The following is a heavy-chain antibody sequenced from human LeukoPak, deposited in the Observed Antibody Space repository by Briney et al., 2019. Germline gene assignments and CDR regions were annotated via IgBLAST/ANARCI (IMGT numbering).Heavy chain of an antibody. J-gene: IGHJ4*02. V-gene: IGHV3-23*01. Sequence: GGSLRLSCVASGLRFRSYAMNWIRQAPGKGLECISTISDDSSFTYYADSVKGRSAISRDDSKNTLYLQMNNLKVEDTAVYYCAKGRCSGVGCDSFHSWGQGALVTVSS. CDR2: ISDDSSFT. D-gene: IGHD2-15*01. CDR3: AKGRCSGVGCDSFHS. CDR1: GLRFRSYA.